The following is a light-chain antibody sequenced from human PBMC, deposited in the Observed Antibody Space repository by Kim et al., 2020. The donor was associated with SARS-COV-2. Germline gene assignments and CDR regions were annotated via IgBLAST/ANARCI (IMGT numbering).Light chain of an antibody. J-gene: IGLJ2*01. CDR1: SSDVGGYNY. CDR3: SSYTSSSTLV. CDR2: DVS. Sequence: QSALTQPASVSGSPGQSITISCTGTSSDVGGYNYVSWYQQHPGKAPKLMIFDVSNRPSGVSNRFSGSKSGNTASLTISGVQAEDEGDYYCSSYTSSSTLVFGGGTQLTVL. V-gene: IGLV2-14*03.